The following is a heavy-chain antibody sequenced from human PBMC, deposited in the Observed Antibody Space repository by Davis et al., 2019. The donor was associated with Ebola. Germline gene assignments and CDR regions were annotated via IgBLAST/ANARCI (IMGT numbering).Heavy chain of an antibody. V-gene: IGHV4-34*01. J-gene: IGHJ4*02. CDR1: GFTFSDYY. CDR3: ARGRQQLAYRVVHFDY. CDR2: INHSGST. Sequence: ESLKISCAASGFTFSDYYMSWIRQAPGKGLEWIGEINHSGSTNYNPSLKSRVTISVDTSKNQFSLKLSSVTAADTAVYYCARGRQQLAYRVVHFDYWGQGTLVTVSS. D-gene: IGHD6-13*01.